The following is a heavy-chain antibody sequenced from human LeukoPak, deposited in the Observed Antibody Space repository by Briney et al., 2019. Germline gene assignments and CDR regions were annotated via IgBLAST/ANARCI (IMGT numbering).Heavy chain of an antibody. J-gene: IGHJ4*02. CDR2: ISASAGST. CDR3: AKAGPWYYYDSSGYYGDFDY. CDR1: GFTFSSAA. V-gene: IGHV3-23*01. Sequence: PGGALRLSCAASGFTFSSAAMSWVRQAPRQGLEWVSTISASAGSTFFADSVKGRFTISRDNSKNTLYLQMSSLRAEDTAVYYCAKAGPWYYYDSSGYYGDFDYWGQGTLVTVSS. D-gene: IGHD3-22*01.